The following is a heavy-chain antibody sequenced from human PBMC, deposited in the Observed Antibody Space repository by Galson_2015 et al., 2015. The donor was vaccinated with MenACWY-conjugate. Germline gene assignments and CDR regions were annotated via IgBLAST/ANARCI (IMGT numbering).Heavy chain of an antibody. CDR1: GDSITSYY. Sequence: QVQLQESGPGLVKPSETLSLTCTVSGDSITSYYWSWIRQPPGKGLEWIGYVHHTGSTSYKPSLSSRVTMSVDTSSSRFSLKLSSVTAADTAVYYCARWEASLNAFDIWGRGTMVTVSS. CDR2: VHHTGST. D-gene: IGHD1-26*01. J-gene: IGHJ3*02. V-gene: IGHV4-59*01. CDR3: ARWEASLNAFDI.